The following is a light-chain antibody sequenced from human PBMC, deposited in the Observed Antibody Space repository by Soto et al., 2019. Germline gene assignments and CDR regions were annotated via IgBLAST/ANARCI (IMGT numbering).Light chain of an antibody. CDR1: QRINFW. CDR2: DAS. CDR3: KQYSTYPWT. Sequence: DIQMTQSPSALSASVGDRVTITCRASQRINFWLAWYQQKPGNAPNLLIYDASSLQIGVPLRFSGSGSGTEFTLAITSLQPDDFATYYCKQYSTYPWTFGQGTKVDIK. V-gene: IGKV1-5*01. J-gene: IGKJ1*01.